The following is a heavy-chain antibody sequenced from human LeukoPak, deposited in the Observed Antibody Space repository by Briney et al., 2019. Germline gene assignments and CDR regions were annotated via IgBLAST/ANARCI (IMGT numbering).Heavy chain of an antibody. CDR3: AKSQGGYYYDN. V-gene: IGHV4-61*02. J-gene: IGHJ4*02. CDR2: IYTSGST. CDR1: GGSISSGSYY. D-gene: IGHD6-13*01. Sequence: SETLSLTCTVSGGSISSGSYYWSWIRQPAGKGLEWIGRIYTSGSTNYNPSLQSRVTISVDTSKNQFSLELSSVTAADTAVYYCAKSQGGYYYDNWGQGTLVTVSS.